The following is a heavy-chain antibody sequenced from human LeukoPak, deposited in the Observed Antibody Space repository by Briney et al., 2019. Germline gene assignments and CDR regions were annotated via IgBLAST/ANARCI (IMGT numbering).Heavy chain of an antibody. CDR1: GGSFSGYY. Sequence: SETLSLTCAVYGGSFSGYYWSWIRQPPGKGLEWIGEINHSGSTNYNPSLKSRVTISVDTSKNQFSLKLSSVTAADTAVYYCARSAPNYSYYYTDVWGKGTTVTVSS. CDR2: INHSGST. CDR3: ARSAPNYSYYYTDV. V-gene: IGHV4-34*01. J-gene: IGHJ6*03.